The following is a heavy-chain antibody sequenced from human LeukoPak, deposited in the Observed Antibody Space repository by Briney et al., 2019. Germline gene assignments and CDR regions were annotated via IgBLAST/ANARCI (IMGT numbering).Heavy chain of an antibody. J-gene: IGHJ4*02. V-gene: IGHV4-39*07. D-gene: IGHD5-18*01. CDR1: GDSISSSSYY. CDR2: IYYSGST. Sequence: SETLSLTCTVSGDSISSSSYYWGWIRQPPGKGLEWIGSIYYSGSTYYNPSLKSRVTISIDTSKNQFSLKLNSVTAADTAVYYCARLQLWSYLFWGQGTLVTVSS. CDR3: ARLQLWSYLF.